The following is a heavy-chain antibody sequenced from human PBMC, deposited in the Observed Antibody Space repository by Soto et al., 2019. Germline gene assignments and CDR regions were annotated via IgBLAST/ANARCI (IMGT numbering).Heavy chain of an antibody. J-gene: IGHJ3*02. CDR3: ARPELVASDAFDI. CDR2: INHSGST. Sequence: SETLSLTCAVYGGSFSGYYWSWIRQPPGKGLEWIGEINHSGSTNYNPSLKSRVTISVDTSKNQFSLKLSSVTAADTAVYYCARPELVASDAFDIWGQGTMVTVSS. V-gene: IGHV4-34*01. CDR1: GGSFSGYY. D-gene: IGHD6-13*01.